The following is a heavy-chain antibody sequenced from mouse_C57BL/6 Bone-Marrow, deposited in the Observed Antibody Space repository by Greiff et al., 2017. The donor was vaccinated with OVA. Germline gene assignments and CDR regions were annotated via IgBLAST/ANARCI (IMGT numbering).Heavy chain of an antibody. J-gene: IGHJ2*01. CDR2: IDPSDSYT. CDR3: ARKTTVVEYYFDY. CDR1: GYTFTSYW. Sequence: QVHVKQPGAELVKPGASVKLSCKASGYTFTSYWMQWVKQRPGQGLEWIGEIDPSDSYTNYNQKFKGKATLTVDTSSSTAYMQLSSLTSEDSAVYYCARKTTVVEYYFDYWGRGTTLTVSS. V-gene: IGHV1-50*01. D-gene: IGHD1-1*01.